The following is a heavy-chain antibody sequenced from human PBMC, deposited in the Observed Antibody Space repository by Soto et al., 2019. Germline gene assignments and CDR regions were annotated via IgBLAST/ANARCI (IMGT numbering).Heavy chain of an antibody. CDR2: VSDSGST. CDR1: GFTFGSYF. V-gene: IGHV3-23*01. D-gene: IGHD5-12*01. J-gene: IGHJ6*02. Sequence: EVQLLESGGGLVQPGGSLRLSCAASGFTFGSYFMRWVRQTPGQGLEWVSTVSDSGSTYYADSVKGRFTVSRDNSKNMVYLQMNSLRAEDTAVYYCAKGRGQNYKYDMYVWGRGTTVTVSS. CDR3: AKGRGQNYKYDMYV.